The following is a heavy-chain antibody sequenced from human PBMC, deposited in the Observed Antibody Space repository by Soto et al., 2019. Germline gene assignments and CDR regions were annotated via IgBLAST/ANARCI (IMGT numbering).Heavy chain of an antibody. J-gene: IGHJ4*02. D-gene: IGHD5-12*01. CDR3: AREEGDGYNERYFDY. Sequence: EVQLVESGGVVVQPGGSLRLSCAASGFTFDDYTMHWVRQAPGKGLEWVSLISWDGGSTYYADSVKGRFTISRDNSKNTLYLQMNSLRAEDTAVYYCAREEGDGYNERYFDYWGQGTLVTVSS. CDR1: GFTFDDYT. CDR2: ISWDGGST. V-gene: IGHV3-43*01.